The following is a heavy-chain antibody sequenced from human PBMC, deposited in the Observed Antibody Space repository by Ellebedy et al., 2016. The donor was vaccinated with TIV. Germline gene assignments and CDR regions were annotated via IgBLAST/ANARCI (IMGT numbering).Heavy chain of an antibody. V-gene: IGHV1-46*01. CDR1: GYTFTSYF. CDR2: INPSGGST. D-gene: IGHD3-10*01. Sequence: ASVKVSXXASGYTFTSYFMHWVRQAPGQGLEWMGIINPSGGSTSYAQKFQGRVTLTRDTSTSTAYMELSSLKPEDTAVYHCASGEVTEGLNYYYYYYMDVWGKGTTVTVSS. J-gene: IGHJ6*03. CDR3: ASGEVTEGLNYYYYYYMDV.